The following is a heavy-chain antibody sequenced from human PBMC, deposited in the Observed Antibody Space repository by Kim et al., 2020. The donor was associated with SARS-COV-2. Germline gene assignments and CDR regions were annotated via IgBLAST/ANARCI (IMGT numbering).Heavy chain of an antibody. V-gene: IGHV4-59*01. D-gene: IGHD3-22*01. J-gene: IGHJ5*02. Sequence: PSLTRRVTISVDTSKNQFSLKLSSVTAADTAVYYCARDRRYYDALRWFDPWGQGTLVTVSS. CDR3: ARDRRYYDALRWFDP.